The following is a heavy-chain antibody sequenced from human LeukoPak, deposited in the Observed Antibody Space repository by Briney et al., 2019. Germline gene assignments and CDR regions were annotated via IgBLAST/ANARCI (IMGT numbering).Heavy chain of an antibody. J-gene: IGHJ3*02. CDR2: IKQDGSEK. CDR1: GFTFDDYA. V-gene: IGHV3-7*01. Sequence: GGSLRLSCAASGFTFDDYAMHWVRQAPGKGLEWVANIKQDGSEKYYVDSVKGRFTISRDNAKNSLYLQMNSLRAEDTAVYYCARDLDYDSSGYYYYDAFDIWGQGTMVTVSS. CDR3: ARDLDYDSSGYYYYDAFDI. D-gene: IGHD3-22*01.